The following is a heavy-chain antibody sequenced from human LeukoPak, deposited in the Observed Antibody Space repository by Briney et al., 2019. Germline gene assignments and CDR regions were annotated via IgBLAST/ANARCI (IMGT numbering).Heavy chain of an antibody. Sequence: PSETLSLTCTVSGGSISSSSYYWGWIRQPPGKGLEWIGSIYYSGSTYYNPSLKSRVTISVDTSKNQFSLKLSSVTAADTAVYYCARLYYDSSGYYSVTSWYFDLWGRGTLVTVSS. CDR3: ARLYYDSSGYYSVTSWYFDL. CDR1: GGSISSSSYY. V-gene: IGHV4-39*01. D-gene: IGHD3-22*01. J-gene: IGHJ2*01. CDR2: IYYSGST.